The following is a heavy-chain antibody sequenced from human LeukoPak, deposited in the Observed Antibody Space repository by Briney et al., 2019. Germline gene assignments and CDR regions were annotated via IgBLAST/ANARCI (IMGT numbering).Heavy chain of an antibody. CDR1: GFTFSSHA. D-gene: IGHD6-19*01. V-gene: IGHV3-23*01. CDR2: ISGSGGST. Sequence: GGSLRLSCVVSGFTFSSHAMNWVRQAPGKGLEWVSSISGSGGSTYYADSVKGRFTISRDNSKNTLYLRMNSLRAEDTAVYYCATYSSGWFNFDYWGQGTLVTVSS. J-gene: IGHJ4*02. CDR3: ATYSSGWFNFDY.